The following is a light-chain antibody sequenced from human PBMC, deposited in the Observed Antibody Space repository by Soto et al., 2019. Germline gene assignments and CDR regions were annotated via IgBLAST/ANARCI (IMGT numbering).Light chain of an antibody. V-gene: IGKV2-24*01. Sequence: DIVLTQTPLSSPVTLGQPASISCRSSQSLVHGDGNTYFNWLLQRPGLPPRLLIYKISKRFPGVPVRFSGSGAGTDFTLKISRVEAEDVGVYYSMQATQSYTFGQGTKLEIK. CDR3: MQATQSYT. CDR2: KIS. J-gene: IGKJ2*01. CDR1: QSLVHGDGNTY.